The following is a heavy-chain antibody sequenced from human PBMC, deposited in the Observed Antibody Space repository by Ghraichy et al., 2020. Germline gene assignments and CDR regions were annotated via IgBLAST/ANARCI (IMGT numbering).Heavy chain of an antibody. CDR2: ISYDGSNK. CDR1: GFTFSSYG. J-gene: IGHJ4*02. D-gene: IGHD6-6*01. CDR3: AKTLGYFDY. Sequence: GESLNISCAASGFTFSSYGMHWVRQAPGKGLEWVAVISYDGSNKYYADSVKGRFTISRDNSKNTLYLQMNSLRAEDTAVYYCAKTLGYFDYWGQGTLVTVSS. V-gene: IGHV3-30*18.